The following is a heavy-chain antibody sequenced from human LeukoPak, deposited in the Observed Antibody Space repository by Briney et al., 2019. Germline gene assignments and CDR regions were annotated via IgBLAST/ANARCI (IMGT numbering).Heavy chain of an antibody. D-gene: IGHD5-18*01. CDR1: SYVFTNFG. J-gene: IGHJ4*02. Sequence: ASVKVSCKASSYVFTNFGIIWVRQAPGQGLEWMGWISPNSGGTNYAQKFQGRVTMTRDTSISTAYMELSRLRSDDTAVYYCARVYRGYSYGYTDYWGQGTLVTVSS. CDR2: ISPNSGGT. V-gene: IGHV1-2*02. CDR3: ARVYRGYSYGYTDY.